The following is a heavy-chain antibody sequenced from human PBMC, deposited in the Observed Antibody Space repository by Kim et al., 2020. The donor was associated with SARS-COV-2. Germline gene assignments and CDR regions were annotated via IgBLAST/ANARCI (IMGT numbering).Heavy chain of an antibody. D-gene: IGHD4-17*01. CDR2: ISGSGGST. Sequence: GGSLRLSCAASGFTFSSYAMSWVRQAPGKGLEWVSAISGSGGSTYYADSVKGRFTISRDNSKNTLYLQMNSLRAEDTAVYYCAKDMDDYGDYETFDPWGQGTLVTVSS. CDR1: GFTFSSYA. V-gene: IGHV3-23*01. J-gene: IGHJ5*02. CDR3: AKDMDDYGDYETFDP.